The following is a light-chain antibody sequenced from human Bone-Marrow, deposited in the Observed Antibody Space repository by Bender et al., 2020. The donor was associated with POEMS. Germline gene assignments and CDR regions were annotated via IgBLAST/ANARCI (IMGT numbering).Light chain of an antibody. Sequence: QSVLTQPPSASGSPGQSITISCSGTSSDIGSYNYVSWYQQHPGKAPKVLIYDVSHRASGVSNRFSGSKSGNTASLTISGLQAEDEADYYCSSYTNSITLVWVFGGGTKLTVL. J-gene: IGLJ3*02. CDR1: SSDIGSYNY. CDR2: DVS. CDR3: SSYTNSITLVWV. V-gene: IGLV2-14*01.